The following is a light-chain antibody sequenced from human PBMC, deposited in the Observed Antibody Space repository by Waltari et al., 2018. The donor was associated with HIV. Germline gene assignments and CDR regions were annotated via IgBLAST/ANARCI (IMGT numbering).Light chain of an antibody. CDR1: TNNVGTYNY. J-gene: IGLJ2*01. V-gene: IGLV2-11*01. CDR3: CSYGGSWSFV. CDR2: DVD. Sequence: QSALTQPRSVSGSPGQSVTISCAGSTNNVGTYNYVSWYHQKSGEAPRLILYDVDLRPSGLPVRFSGARSGDTASLTISGLQAEDEGDFYCCSYGGSWSFVFGGGTRVTVL.